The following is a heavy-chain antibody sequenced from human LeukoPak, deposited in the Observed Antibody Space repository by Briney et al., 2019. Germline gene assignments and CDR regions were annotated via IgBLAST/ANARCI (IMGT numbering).Heavy chain of an antibody. J-gene: IGHJ5*02. Sequence: SKTLSLTCTVSGGSVSSGDYYWRWIRQPPGKGLEWIGYIYYSGSTYYNLSLKSRVTISVDTSKNQFSLKLSSVTAADTAVYYCARLPMVRGVRGDNWFDPWVQGTLVTVSS. CDR3: ARLPMVRGVRGDNWFDP. CDR2: IYYSGST. CDR1: GGSVSSGDYY. V-gene: IGHV4-30-4*01. D-gene: IGHD3-10*01.